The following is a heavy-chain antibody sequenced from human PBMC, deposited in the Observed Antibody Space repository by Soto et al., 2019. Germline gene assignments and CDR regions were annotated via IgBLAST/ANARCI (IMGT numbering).Heavy chain of an antibody. V-gene: IGHV3-13*01. J-gene: IGHJ3*02. CDR1: GFTFSSYD. CDR3: ARGPTGDCSGGNCYRDGAFEI. D-gene: IGHD2-15*01. Sequence: EVQLVESGGGLVQPGGSLRLSCAASGFTFSSYDMHWVRQATGKGLEWVSGIGTAGDTYYQGSVKGRFTICRENAKNSLHLRMNGLRAGAPGVYYCARGPTGDCSGGNCYRDGAFEIWGQGTMVSVSP. CDR2: IGTAGDT.